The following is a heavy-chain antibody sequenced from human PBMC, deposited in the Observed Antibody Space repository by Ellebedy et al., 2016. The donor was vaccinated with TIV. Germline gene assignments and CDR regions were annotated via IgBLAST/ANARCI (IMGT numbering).Heavy chain of an antibody. D-gene: IGHD5-24*01. V-gene: IGHV3-23*01. CDR3: AKDDPAYNKYYSHYYVDV. CDR1: GFTLSSHA. CDR2: ISGGVVLVGTA. Sequence: GESLKISXAASGFTLSSHAMSWVRQAPGQGLECVSSISGGVVLVGTAYSADSVKGRFTISRDNSRNTLYLQMNSPRVEDTAVYFCAKDDPAYNKYYSHYYVDVWGKGTTVTVSS. J-gene: IGHJ6*03.